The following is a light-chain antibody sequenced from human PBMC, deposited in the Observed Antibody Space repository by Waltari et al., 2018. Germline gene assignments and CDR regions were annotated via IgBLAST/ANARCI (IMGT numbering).Light chain of an antibody. V-gene: IGKV4-1*01. CDR1: QSVLYSSNNKNY. CDR3: QQYYTSPIT. CDR2: WAS. Sequence: DIVMTQSPDSLAVSLGERATINCKSSQSVLYSSNNKNYLGWYQQKTGQPPKLLIYWASTRESGVPDRFSGSGSGTDFTLTISSLQAEDVAVYYCQQYYTSPITFGPGTKVDIK. J-gene: IGKJ3*01.